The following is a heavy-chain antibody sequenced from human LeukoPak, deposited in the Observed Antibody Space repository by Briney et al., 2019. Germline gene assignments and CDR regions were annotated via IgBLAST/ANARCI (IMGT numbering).Heavy chain of an antibody. CDR1: GFTFSSYA. V-gene: IGHV3-30*04. D-gene: IGHD6-13*01. J-gene: IGHJ4*02. CDR2: ISYDGSNK. CDR3: ARGAYSRPFDY. Sequence: GRSLRLSCAASGFTFSSYAMHWVRQAPGKGLEWVAVISYDGSNKYYAGSVKGRFTISRDNSKNTLYLQMNSLRAEDTAVYYCARGAYSRPFDYWGQGTLVTVPS.